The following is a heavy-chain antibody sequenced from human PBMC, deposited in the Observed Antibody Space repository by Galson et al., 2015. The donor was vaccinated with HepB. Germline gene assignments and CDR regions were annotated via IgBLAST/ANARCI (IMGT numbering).Heavy chain of an antibody. V-gene: IGHV4-34*01. D-gene: IGHD3-10*01. CDR1: GGSFSGYY. J-gene: IGHJ4*02. Sequence: ETLSLTCAVYGGSFSGYYWSWIRQPPGKGLEWIGEINHSGSTNYNPSLKSRVTISVGTSKNQFSLKLSSVTAADTAVYYCASPRITMVRGVTIDYWGQGTLVTVSS. CDR2: INHSGST. CDR3: ASPRITMVRGVTIDY.